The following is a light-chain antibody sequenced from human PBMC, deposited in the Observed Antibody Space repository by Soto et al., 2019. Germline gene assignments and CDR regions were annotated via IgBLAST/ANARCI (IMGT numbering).Light chain of an antibody. V-gene: IGKV1-5*03. CDR3: QPYNSYSWT. Sequence: DIQMTQSPSTLSASVGDRVTITCRASQSLSNWLAWYQQKPGKAPNLLIYKASNLESGVPSRFSGSGSGTEFTLTISSLQPDDFATYYCQPYNSYSWTFGQGTKVEIK. CDR2: KAS. J-gene: IGKJ1*01. CDR1: QSLSNW.